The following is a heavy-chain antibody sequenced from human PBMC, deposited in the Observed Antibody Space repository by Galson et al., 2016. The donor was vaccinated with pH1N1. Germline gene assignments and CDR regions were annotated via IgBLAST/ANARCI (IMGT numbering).Heavy chain of an antibody. Sequence: CKASGDTFTDYDINWVRQGTGQGLEWMGWMNPNNDNTGYAQKFQGRVTMTRNTSISTAYMELSSLRSEDTAVYYCARGGYCSGGSCYDVFDYWGQGTLVTVS. V-gene: IGHV1-8*01. CDR1: GDTFTDYD. CDR2: MNPNNDNT. CDR3: ARGGYCSGGSCYDVFDY. J-gene: IGHJ4*02. D-gene: IGHD2-15*01.